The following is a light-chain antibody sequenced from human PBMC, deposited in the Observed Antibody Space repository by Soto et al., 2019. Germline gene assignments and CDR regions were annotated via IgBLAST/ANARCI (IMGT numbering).Light chain of an antibody. CDR1: SSDVGSYNL. CDR2: EGS. Sequence: QSVLTQPASVSGSPGQSITISCTGTSSDVGSYNLVSWYQQHPGKAPKLMIYEGSKRPSGVSNRFSGSKSGNTASLTISGIQVEDEADYYCCSYACSVYGCGSGTKVTV. J-gene: IGLJ1*01. V-gene: IGLV2-23*01. CDR3: CSYACSVYG.